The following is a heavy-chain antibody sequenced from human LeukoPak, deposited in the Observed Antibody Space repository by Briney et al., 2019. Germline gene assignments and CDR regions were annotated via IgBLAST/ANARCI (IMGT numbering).Heavy chain of an antibody. D-gene: IGHD3-16*01. Sequence: SETLSLTCTVSGGSISSHYWSWIRQPPGKGLEWIGYIYYSGSTNYNPSLKSRVTIPGDTSKNQFSLKLSSVTAADTAVYYCARGGYYDYVWGTEGEYYFDYWGQGTLVTVSS. V-gene: IGHV4-59*11. CDR1: GGSISSHY. J-gene: IGHJ4*02. CDR2: IYYSGST. CDR3: ARGGYYDYVWGTEGEYYFDY.